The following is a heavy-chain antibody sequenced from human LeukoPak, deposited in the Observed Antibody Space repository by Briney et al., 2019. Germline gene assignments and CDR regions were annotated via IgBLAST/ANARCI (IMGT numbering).Heavy chain of an antibody. Sequence: SETLSLTCTVSGGSISSGTYYWSWIRQTAGKGLEWIGRVYTSGTTNYNPSLKSRVTISIDTSKNQFSLKLSSVTAADTAVYYCASHPYGSGGSFDYWGQGTLVTVSS. V-gene: IGHV4-61*02. D-gene: IGHD3-10*01. CDR2: VYTSGTT. CDR3: ASHPYGSGGSFDY. CDR1: GGSISSGTYY. J-gene: IGHJ4*02.